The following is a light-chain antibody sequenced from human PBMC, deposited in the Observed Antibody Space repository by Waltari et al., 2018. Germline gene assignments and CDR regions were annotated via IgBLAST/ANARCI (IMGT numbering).Light chain of an antibody. Sequence: DIQMTQSPSSLSASVGDRVIITCRASQDISNYLAWYQQKPGKVPKLLIYAASTLQSGVPSRFSGSGSGTDFTLTISSLQPEDVATYYCQKYSSAPLTFGGGTKVEIK. CDR1: QDISNY. CDR3: QKYSSAPLT. J-gene: IGKJ4*01. CDR2: AAS. V-gene: IGKV1-27*01.